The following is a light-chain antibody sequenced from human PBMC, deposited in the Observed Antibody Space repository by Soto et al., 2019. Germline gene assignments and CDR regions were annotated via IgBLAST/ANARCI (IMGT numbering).Light chain of an antibody. CDR1: SSDVGGYKY. Sequence: QSALTQPPSASGSPGQSVTISCTGTSSDVGGYKYVSWYQQHPGKAPKLMIFEVNKRPSGVPDRFSGSKSGNTASLTVSGLQGGDEAVYSCSSYAGINNLGVFGTGTKLTVL. CDR2: EVN. V-gene: IGLV2-8*01. CDR3: SSYAGINNLGV. J-gene: IGLJ1*01.